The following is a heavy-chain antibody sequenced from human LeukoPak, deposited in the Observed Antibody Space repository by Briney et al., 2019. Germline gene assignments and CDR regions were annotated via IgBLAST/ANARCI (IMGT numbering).Heavy chain of an antibody. CDR3: VRPVGYFDWLSEY. CDR1: GFTFSRYS. V-gene: IGHV3-21*01. Sequence: SGGSLRLSCAASGFTFSRYSMNWVRQAPGKGLEWVSSISSTSSYVYYADSVKGRFTISRDNAKNSLYLQMNSLRAEDTAVYYCVRPVGYFDWLSEYWGQGTLVTVSS. CDR2: ISSTSSYV. J-gene: IGHJ4*02. D-gene: IGHD3-9*01.